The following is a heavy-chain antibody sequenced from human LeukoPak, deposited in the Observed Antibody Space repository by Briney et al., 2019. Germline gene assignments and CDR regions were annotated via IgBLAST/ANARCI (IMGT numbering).Heavy chain of an antibody. Sequence: GGSLRLSCAASGFTFSKHAMTWVRQAPGKGLEWVSTISGSGGIPYYADPVEGRFTISRDNSKSTLDLQMNSLRAEDTAVYYCAKDSSGSLDWGQGTLVTVSS. V-gene: IGHV3-23*01. D-gene: IGHD3-22*01. J-gene: IGHJ4*02. CDR1: GFTFSKHA. CDR2: ISGSGGIP. CDR3: AKDSSGSLD.